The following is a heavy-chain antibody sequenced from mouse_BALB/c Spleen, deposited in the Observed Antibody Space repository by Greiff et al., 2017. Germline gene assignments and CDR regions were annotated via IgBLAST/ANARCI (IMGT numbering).Heavy chain of an antibody. CDR2: INSNGGST. J-gene: IGHJ4*01. Sequence: EVKLVESGGGLVKLGGSLKLSCAASGFTFSSYYMSWVRQTPEKRLELVAAINSNGGSTYYPDTVKGRFTISRDNAKNTLYLQMSSLKSEDTALYYCARHGYGTSYAMDYWGQGTSVTVSS. D-gene: IGHD2-10*02. V-gene: IGHV5-6-2*01. CDR3: ARHGYGTSYAMDY. CDR1: GFTFSSYY.